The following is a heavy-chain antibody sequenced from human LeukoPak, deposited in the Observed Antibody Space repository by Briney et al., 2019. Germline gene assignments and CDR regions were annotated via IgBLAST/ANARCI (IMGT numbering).Heavy chain of an antibody. D-gene: IGHD3-10*01. CDR1: GGSISSYY. CDR3: ARDSRRGSGSYYNLGFDP. CDR2: IYYSGST. Sequence: PSETLSLTCTVSGGSISSYYWSWIRQPPGKGLEWIGYIYYSGSTNYNPSLKSRVTISVDTSKNQFSLKLSSVTAADTAVYYCARDSRRGSGSYYNLGFDPWGQGTLVTVSS. V-gene: IGHV4-59*01. J-gene: IGHJ5*02.